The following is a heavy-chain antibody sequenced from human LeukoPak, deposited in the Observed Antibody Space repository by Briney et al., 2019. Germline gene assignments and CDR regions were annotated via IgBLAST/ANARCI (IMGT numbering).Heavy chain of an antibody. J-gene: IGHJ6*03. CDR1: GFTFSVST. D-gene: IGHD3-10*01. Sequence: QPGGSLRLSCAASGFTFSVSTMHWVRQASGKGLEWVGRIRSKSNNYATAYAASLKGRFTISRDDSKNTLYLQMNSLKIEDTAVYYCAKDWVRGSGEDYYYYMDVWGKGTTVTISS. V-gene: IGHV3-73*01. CDR2: IRSKSNNYAT. CDR3: AKDWVRGSGEDYYYYMDV.